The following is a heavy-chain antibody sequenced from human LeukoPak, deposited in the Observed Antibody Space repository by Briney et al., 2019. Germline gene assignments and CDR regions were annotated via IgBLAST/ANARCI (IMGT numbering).Heavy chain of an antibody. V-gene: IGHV1-46*01. Sequence: GASVKVSCKASGYTFTSYYMHWVRQAPGQGLEWMGIINPSGGSTSYAQKFQGRVTMTRDMSTSTVYMELSSLRSEDTAVYYCARAIGNFWTYYYYMDVWGKGTTVTVSS. D-gene: IGHD3/OR15-3a*01. J-gene: IGHJ6*03. CDR2: INPSGGST. CDR1: GYTFTSYY. CDR3: ARAIGNFWTYYYYMDV.